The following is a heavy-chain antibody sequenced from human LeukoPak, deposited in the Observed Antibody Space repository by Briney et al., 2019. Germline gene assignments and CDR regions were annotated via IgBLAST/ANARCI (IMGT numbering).Heavy chain of an antibody. CDR2: INPHSGGT. V-gene: IGHV1-2*02. D-gene: IGHD4-17*01. CDR1: GYTFTGYY. CDR3: ASINGDLHY. Sequence: ASVKVSCKASGYTFTGYYMHWVRQAPGQGLEWMGWINPHSGGTNYAQKFQGRVTMTRDTSISTAFMELSRLRSDDTAVYYCASINGDLHYWGQGTLVTVSS. J-gene: IGHJ4*02.